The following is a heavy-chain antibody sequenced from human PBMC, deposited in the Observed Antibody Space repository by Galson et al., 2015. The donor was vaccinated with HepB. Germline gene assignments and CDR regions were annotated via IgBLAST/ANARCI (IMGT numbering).Heavy chain of an antibody. CDR2: ISYDGSNK. V-gene: IGHV3-30-3*01. CDR1: GFTFSSYA. Sequence: SLRLSCAASGFTFSSYAMHWVRQAPGKGLEWVAVISYDGSNKYYADSVKGRFTISRDNSKNTLYLQMNSLRAEDTAVYYCARSKYSTGPGFDYWGQGTLVTVSS. D-gene: IGHD6-25*01. CDR3: ARSKYSTGPGFDY. J-gene: IGHJ4*02.